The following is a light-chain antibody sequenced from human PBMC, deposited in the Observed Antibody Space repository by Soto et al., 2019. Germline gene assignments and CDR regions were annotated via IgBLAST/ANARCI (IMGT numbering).Light chain of an antibody. CDR1: QSVDSAF. V-gene: IGKV3-20*01. CDR2: GAS. Sequence: EIVLTQSPGSLSLSLGERATLSCRASQSVDSAFFAWYQQKPGQPPRLLMYGASRRATGIPARFSGSGSGTDFTLTINRLEPDDFAVYYCQQYASSLTFGQGTKVEI. CDR3: QQYASSLT. J-gene: IGKJ1*01.